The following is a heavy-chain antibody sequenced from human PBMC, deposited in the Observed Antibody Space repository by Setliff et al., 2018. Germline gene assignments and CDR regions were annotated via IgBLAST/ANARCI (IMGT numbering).Heavy chain of an antibody. CDR1: GDSIGRGGYY. D-gene: IGHD3-16*01. CDR2: IYYSGST. Sequence: SETLSLTCSVSGDSIGRGGYYWSWIRQQPGKGLEWIASIYYSGSTYYNPSLKSRLRVSMDSSKNQFYRDLSSVTAADTAVYYCARDRRGGYGAINWFDPWGQGTLVTGSS. V-gene: IGHV4-31*03. CDR3: ARDRRGGYGAINWFDP. J-gene: IGHJ5*02.